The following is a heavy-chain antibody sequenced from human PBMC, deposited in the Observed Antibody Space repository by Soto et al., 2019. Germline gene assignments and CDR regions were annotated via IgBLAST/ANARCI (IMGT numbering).Heavy chain of an antibody. CDR2: ARKKAHSYTT. CDR3: ARLMGTSFDL. CDR1: GFIFRNFE. D-gene: IGHD2-8*01. V-gene: IGHV3-72*01. Sequence: GGALRLSCAASGFIFRNFEINWVRNASGKGMESVGRARKKAHSYTTAYAASVQGRLTISRADTKNSLSLQMNSPKTEDTAVYFCARLMGTSFDLWGQGTLVTVSS. J-gene: IGHJ4*02.